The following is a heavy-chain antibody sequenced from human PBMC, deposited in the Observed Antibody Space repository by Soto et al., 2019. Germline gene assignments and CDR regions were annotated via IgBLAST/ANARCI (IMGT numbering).Heavy chain of an antibody. CDR3: ARSPLVDYDSGGYYPQHFDY. Sequence: SETLSLTCTVSGGSISTYYRSWIRQPPGKGLEWIGYIYYSGSTNYNPSLKSRVTISVDTSKNQFSLKLSSVTAADTAVYYCARSPLVDYDSGGYYPQHFDYWGQGTLVTVSS. V-gene: IGHV4-59*01. J-gene: IGHJ4*02. D-gene: IGHD3-22*01. CDR2: IYYSGST. CDR1: GGSISTYY.